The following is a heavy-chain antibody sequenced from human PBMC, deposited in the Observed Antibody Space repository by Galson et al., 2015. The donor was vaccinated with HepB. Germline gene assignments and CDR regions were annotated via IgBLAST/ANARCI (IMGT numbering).Heavy chain of an antibody. CDR3: ASHDCGGDCYPPPVYYYYGMDV. J-gene: IGHJ6*02. CDR2: IIPIFGTA. V-gene: IGHV1-69*13. CDR1: GGTYSSYA. D-gene: IGHD2-21*02. Sequence: SVKVSCKASGGTYSSYAISWVRQAPGQGLEWMGGIIPIFGTANYAQKFQGRVTITADESTSTAYMELSSLRSEDTAVYYCASHDCGGDCYPPPVYYYYGMDVWGQGTTVTVSS.